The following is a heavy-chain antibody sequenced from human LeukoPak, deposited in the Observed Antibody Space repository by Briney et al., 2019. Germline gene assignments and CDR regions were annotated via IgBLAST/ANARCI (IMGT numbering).Heavy chain of an antibody. V-gene: IGHV4-61*01. CDR3: ARDTYTENYYYYGMDV. J-gene: IGHJ6*02. CDR2: IYYSGST. Sequence: SETLSLTCTVSGGSVSSGSYYWSWIRQPPGKGLEWIGYIYYSGSTNYNPSLKSRVTISVDTSKNQFSLKLSSVTAADTAVYYCARDTYTENYYYYGMDVWGQGTTVTVSS. D-gene: IGHD2-2*02. CDR1: GGSVSSGSYY.